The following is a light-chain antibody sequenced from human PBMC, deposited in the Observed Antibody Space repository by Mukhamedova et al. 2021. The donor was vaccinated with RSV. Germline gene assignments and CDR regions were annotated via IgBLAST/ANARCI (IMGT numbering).Light chain of an antibody. V-gene: IGKV1-33*01. J-gene: IGKJ2*03. CDR2: DAS. CDR1: QDISNY. CDR3: MQALQTPYS. Sequence: GDRVTITCQASQDISNYLNWYQQKPGKAPKLLIYDASNLETGVPDRFSGSGSGTDFTLKISRVEAEDVGVYYCMQALQTPYSFGQ.